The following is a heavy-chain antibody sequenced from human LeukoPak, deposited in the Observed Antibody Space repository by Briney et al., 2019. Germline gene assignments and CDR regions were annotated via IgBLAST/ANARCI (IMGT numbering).Heavy chain of an antibody. Sequence: PGGSLRLSCAAAGFTFSSYAMSWVRQAPGKGLEWVSAISVSGGSTYYADSVKGRFTISRDNPKNTLYLQMNSLRAEDTAVYYCAPRIVGATVVDLWGRGTLVTVPS. D-gene: IGHD1-26*01. J-gene: IGHJ2*01. CDR3: APRIVGATVVDL. CDR1: GFTFSSYA. CDR2: ISVSGGST. V-gene: IGHV3-23*01.